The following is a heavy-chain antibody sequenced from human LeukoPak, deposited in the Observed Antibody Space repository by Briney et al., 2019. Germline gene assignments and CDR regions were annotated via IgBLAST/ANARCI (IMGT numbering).Heavy chain of an antibody. CDR2: IRYDGSNK. Sequence: GGSLRLSCAASGFTFSSYGMHWVRQAPGKGLEWVAFIRYDGSNKYYADSVKGRFTISRDNSKNTLYLQMNSLRAEDTAVYYCAKLPHSSSWYSVDYWGQGTLVTVSS. CDR1: GFTFSSYG. V-gene: IGHV3-30*02. D-gene: IGHD6-13*01. CDR3: AKLPHSSSWYSVDY. J-gene: IGHJ4*02.